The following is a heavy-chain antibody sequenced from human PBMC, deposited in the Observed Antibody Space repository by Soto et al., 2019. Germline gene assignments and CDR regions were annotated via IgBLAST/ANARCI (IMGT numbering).Heavy chain of an antibody. CDR3: ARVLAARPQYYYYGMDV. V-gene: IGHV1-3*01. Sequence: ASVKVSCKASGYTFTSYAMHWVRQAPGQRLEWMGWINAGNGNTKYSQKFQGRVTITRDTSASTAYMELSSLRSEDTAVYYCARVLAARPQYYYYGMDVWGQGTTVTVSS. D-gene: IGHD6-6*01. CDR1: GYTFTSYA. CDR2: INAGNGNT. J-gene: IGHJ6*02.